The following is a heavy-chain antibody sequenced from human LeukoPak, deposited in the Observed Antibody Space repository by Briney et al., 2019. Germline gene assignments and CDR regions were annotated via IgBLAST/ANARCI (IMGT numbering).Heavy chain of an antibody. J-gene: IGHJ4*02. V-gene: IGHV1-69*13. CDR3: ARGSASNWPVDI. D-gene: IGHD6-13*01. CDR2: ITPVFGTA. Sequence: SVKVSCKASGYTFTSYGISWVRQAPGQGLEWMGGITPVFGTAKYAQKFQGRVTITADDSTTTAYLDVSSLTADDTAVYYCARGSASNWPVDIWGQGTLVTVSS. CDR1: GYTFTSYG.